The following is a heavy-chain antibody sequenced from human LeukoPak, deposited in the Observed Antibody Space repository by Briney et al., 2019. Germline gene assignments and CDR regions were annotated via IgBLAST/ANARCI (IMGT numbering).Heavy chain of an antibody. CDR1: GDSVSSNTAA. J-gene: IGHJ4*02. Sequence: SQTLSLTCAISGDSVSSNTAAWNWIRQSPSRGLEWLGRTYYRSKWYNDYTVAVRSRISIAPDTSKNQFALQLKSVTLEDTAVYYCARFDHGAPDYWGQGILVTVSS. CDR3: ARFDHGAPDY. V-gene: IGHV6-1*01. D-gene: IGHD3-10*01. CDR2: TYYRSKWYN.